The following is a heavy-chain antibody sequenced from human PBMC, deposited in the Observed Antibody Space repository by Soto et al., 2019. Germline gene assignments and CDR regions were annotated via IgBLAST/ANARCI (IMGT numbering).Heavy chain of an antibody. V-gene: IGHV3-30*18. CDR1: GFTFSSYG. CDR2: ISYDGSNT. J-gene: IGHJ5*02. D-gene: IGHD2-2*01. Sequence: QVQLVESGGGVVQPGRSLRLSCAASGFTFSSYGMHWVRQAPGKGLEWVAVISYDGSNTYYADSMKGRFTISRDNSKNTLYLQMNSLRAYDTAVYYCAKDNCISTSCYRLYNWFAHWGQGTLVTVSS. CDR3: AKDNCISTSCYRLYNWFAH.